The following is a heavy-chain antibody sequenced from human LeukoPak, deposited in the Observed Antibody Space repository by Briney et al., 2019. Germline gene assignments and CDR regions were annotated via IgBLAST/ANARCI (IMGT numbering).Heavy chain of an antibody. J-gene: IGHJ3*02. CDR1: GASISTYY. CDR2: IYYSGRT. D-gene: IGHD3-3*01. Sequence: KTSETLSLTCTVSGASISTYYWSWIRQPPGKGLEWIGYIYYSGRTNYNPSLKSRVTISVDTSKNQFSLKLNSVTAADTAVYYCARGHYDFWSGYIDAFDIWGQGTMVTVS. V-gene: IGHV4-59*01. CDR3: ARGHYDFWSGYIDAFDI.